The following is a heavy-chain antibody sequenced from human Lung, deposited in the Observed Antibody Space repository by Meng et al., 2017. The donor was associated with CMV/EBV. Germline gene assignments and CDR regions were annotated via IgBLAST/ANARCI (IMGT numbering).Heavy chain of an antibody. D-gene: IGHD3-22*01. CDR3: ARDYYDSGAYYYTEEYYHGLDV. V-gene: IGHV6-1*01. Sequence: SETXSLTCAISGDSVSSNSAAWNWIRQSPSRGLEWLGRTYYRSKWYDDYAMAVKSRITINHDTSKNQFSLQLNSVTPEDTAVYYCARDYYDSGAYYYTEEYYHGLDVXGQGXTVTVSS. CDR2: TYYRSKWYD. CDR1: GDSVSSNSAA. J-gene: IGHJ6*02.